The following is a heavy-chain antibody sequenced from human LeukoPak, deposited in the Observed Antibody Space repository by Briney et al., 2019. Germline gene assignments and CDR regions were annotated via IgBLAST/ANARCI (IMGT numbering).Heavy chain of an antibody. V-gene: IGHV3-48*03. CDR2: ISTSGSSI. J-gene: IGHJ6*03. D-gene: IGHD4-17*01. Sequence: GGSLRLSCAASGFTFSSYEMNWVRQAPGKRLEWLSHISTSGSSIHYADSVKGRFTISRDNAKNSLYLQMNSLRVEDTAVYYCARDATTELGTVYMDVWGKGTTVTISS. CDR1: GFTFSSYE. CDR3: ARDATTELGTVYMDV.